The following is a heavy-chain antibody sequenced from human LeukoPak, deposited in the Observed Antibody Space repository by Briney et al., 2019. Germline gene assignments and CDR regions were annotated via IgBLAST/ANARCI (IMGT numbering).Heavy chain of an antibody. J-gene: IGHJ3*02. CDR1: GFTFSSYA. CDR3: AKGGRSYCGGDCYKDAFDI. Sequence: PGGSLRLSCAASGFTFSSYAMSWVRQAPGRGLEWVSGISSSGGSTYYADSVKGRFTISRDNSKNTLYLQMNSLRAEDMAVYYCAKGGRSYCGGDCYKDAFDIWGQGTMVTVSS. D-gene: IGHD2-21*02. CDR2: ISSSGGST. V-gene: IGHV3-23*01.